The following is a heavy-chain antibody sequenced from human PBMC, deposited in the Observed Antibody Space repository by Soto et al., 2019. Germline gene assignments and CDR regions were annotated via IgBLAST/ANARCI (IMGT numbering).Heavy chain of an antibody. CDR3: AHKGAGYRGFKY. CDR1: GFSLSTSGVG. D-gene: IGHD5-12*01. CDR2: IYWDDDK. Sequence: QITLKESGPTLVKPTQTLTLACTFSGFSLSTSGVGVGWFRQPPGKALEWLALIYWDDDKRYSPSLKTRLTITKDTSKTPVVLTMTNMDSVDRATYSCAHKGAGYRGFKYWGQGTLVTVSS. V-gene: IGHV2-5*02. J-gene: IGHJ4*02.